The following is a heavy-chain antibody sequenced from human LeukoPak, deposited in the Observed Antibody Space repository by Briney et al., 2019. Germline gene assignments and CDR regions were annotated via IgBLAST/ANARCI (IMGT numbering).Heavy chain of an antibody. CDR2: ISGSGGST. V-gene: IGHV3-23*01. J-gene: IGHJ4*02. Sequence: GGSLRLSCAASGFTFSSYAMSWVRQAPGKGLEWVSGISGSGGSTYYADSVKGRFTISRDNSNNTLYLQLNSLRAEDTAVYYCVKGGWCDNWGQGTPVTVSS. CDR1: GFTFSSYA. CDR3: VKGGWCDN. D-gene: IGHD2-21*01.